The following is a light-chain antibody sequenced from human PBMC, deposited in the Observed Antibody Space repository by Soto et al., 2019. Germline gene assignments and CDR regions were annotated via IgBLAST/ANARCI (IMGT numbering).Light chain of an antibody. Sequence: EIVLTQSPGTLSLSPGERATLSCRASQSVSSRYLAWYQQKPGQAPRLLIYGASSRATGIPDRFSGRGSGTDFTLTISRLEPEDFAMYYCQQYGSFWTFGQGTKVEIK. CDR3: QQYGSFWT. CDR2: GAS. CDR1: QSVSSRY. V-gene: IGKV3-20*01. J-gene: IGKJ1*01.